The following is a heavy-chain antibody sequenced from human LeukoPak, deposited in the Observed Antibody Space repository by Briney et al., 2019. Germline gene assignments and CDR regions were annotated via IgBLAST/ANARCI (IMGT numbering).Heavy chain of an antibody. J-gene: IGHJ5*02. V-gene: IGHV3-48*03. CDR2: ITISGHTK. CDR3: ARGDPHADL. Sequence: PGGSLRLSCAASGSDLSTYEMNWVRQAPGKGQEWIADITISGHTKNYADSVKGRFTISRDNARTSLYLQMNSLRVEDTGVYYCARGDPHADLWGQGTLVTVSS. CDR1: GSDLSTYE.